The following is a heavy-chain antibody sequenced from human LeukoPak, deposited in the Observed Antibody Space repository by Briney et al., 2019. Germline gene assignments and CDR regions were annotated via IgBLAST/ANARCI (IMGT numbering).Heavy chain of an antibody. V-gene: IGHV3-7*01. Sequence: GGSLRLSCAASGFSFTAYWMIWVRQGPGKGLEWVASVKQEGTETSYADSVRGRFTISRDNGKNLVFLQMNSLRAEDTAVYYCARGNPLDVWGQGATVTVSS. CDR3: ARGNPLDV. CDR2: VKQEGTET. J-gene: IGHJ6*02. CDR1: GFSFTAYW.